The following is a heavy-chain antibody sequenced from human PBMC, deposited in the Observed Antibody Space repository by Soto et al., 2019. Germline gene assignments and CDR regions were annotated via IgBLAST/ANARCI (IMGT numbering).Heavy chain of an antibody. D-gene: IGHD1-1*01. CDR1: GFTLRDYW. Sequence: PRLSCAASGFTLRDYWMHWVRQAPGKGLVWVSRINSDGSGTTYADSVKGRFTISRDSAKNTLYLQMNSLRAEDTAVYYCAYRPGFDYWGQGTLVTVSS. CDR2: INSDGSGT. V-gene: IGHV3-74*03. CDR3: AYRPGFDY. J-gene: IGHJ4*02.